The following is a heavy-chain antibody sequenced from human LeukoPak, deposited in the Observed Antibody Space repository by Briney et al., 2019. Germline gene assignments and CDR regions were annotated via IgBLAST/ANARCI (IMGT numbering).Heavy chain of an antibody. CDR2: IKEDGSEK. Sequence: GGSLRLSCAASGFTFSIYWMSWVRQAPGKGLEWVANIKEDGSEKYHVDSVKGRFTISRDNAKNSLYLQMNSLRAEDTAVYYCARAHSSAFDYWGQGTLVTVSS. D-gene: IGHD6-25*01. V-gene: IGHV3-7*01. CDR1: GFTFSIYW. J-gene: IGHJ4*02. CDR3: ARAHSSAFDY.